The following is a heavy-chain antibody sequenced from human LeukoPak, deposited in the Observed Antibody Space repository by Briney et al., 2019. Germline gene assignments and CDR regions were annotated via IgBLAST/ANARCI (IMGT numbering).Heavy chain of an antibody. CDR1: GFTFSSYS. D-gene: IGHD6-19*01. J-gene: IGHJ6*03. V-gene: IGHV3-21*01. CDR3: ASGQPKGSIAVAGEKYYMDV. Sequence: GGSLRLSCAASGFTFSSYSMNWLRQAPGKGLEWVSSISSSSSYIYCADLVKRLFTISRDTAKNSLYLQMNSMGAEAAAVYYCASGQPKGSIAVAGEKYYMDVWGKGTTVTVSS. CDR2: ISSSSSYI.